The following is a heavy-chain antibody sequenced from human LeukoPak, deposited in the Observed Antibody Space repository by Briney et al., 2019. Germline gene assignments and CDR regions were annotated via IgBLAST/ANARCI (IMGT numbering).Heavy chain of an antibody. J-gene: IGHJ4*02. CDR2: IYGGGST. CDR1: GFTVSSNY. D-gene: IGHD3-16*02. V-gene: IGHV3-53*01. CDR3: ARGNYDYVWGTYRLWDY. Sequence: GGSLRLSCAASGFTVSSNYMSWVRQAPGKGLEWVSVIYGGGSTDYADSVKGRFTISRDNLKNTLYLQMNSLRAEDTAVYYCARGNYDYVWGTYRLWDYWGQGTLVTVSS.